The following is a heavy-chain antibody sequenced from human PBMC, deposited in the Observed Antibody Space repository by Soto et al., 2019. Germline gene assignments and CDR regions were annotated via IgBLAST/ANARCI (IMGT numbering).Heavy chain of an antibody. CDR1: GFTFSSYA. Sequence: EVQLLESGGGLVQPGGSLRLSCAASGFTFSSYAMRWVRQAPVKGLEWVSAISGSGGSTYYADSVKGRFTISRDNSKNTLYLPMNSLRAEDPAVYYCARRGSGSYYDYWGQGTLVTVSS. CDR2: ISGSGGST. D-gene: IGHD1-26*01. CDR3: ARRGSGSYYDY. V-gene: IGHV3-23*01. J-gene: IGHJ4*02.